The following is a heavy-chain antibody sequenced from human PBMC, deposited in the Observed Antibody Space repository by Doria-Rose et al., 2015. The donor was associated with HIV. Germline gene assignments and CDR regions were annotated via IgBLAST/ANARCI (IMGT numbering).Heavy chain of an antibody. V-gene: IGHV2-26*01. J-gene: IGHJ4*02. D-gene: IGHD6-13*01. CDR1: GVSLSSPGMD. Sequence: QITLKESGPVLVKPTETLTLTCTVSGVSLSSPGMDVSWIRQPPGKALEWLADIFSDDERSYKTSLKSRLTISRGTSKSPVVLTMTDMDPVDTATYYCARIKSSRWYHKYYFDFWGQGTLVIVSA. CDR2: IFSDDER. CDR3: ARIKSSRWYHKYYFDF.